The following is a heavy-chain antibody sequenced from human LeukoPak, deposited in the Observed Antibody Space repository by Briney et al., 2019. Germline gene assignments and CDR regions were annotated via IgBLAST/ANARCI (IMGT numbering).Heavy chain of an antibody. CDR2: ISYDGSNK. CDR3: AKDHSGSYFDI. D-gene: IGHD1-26*01. CDR1: GFTFSRYG. Sequence: GGSLRLSCAASGFTFSRYGMHWVRQAPGKGLEWVAVISYDGSNKYYADSAKGRFTISRDNSKNTLYLQMNSLRAEDTAVYYCAKDHSGSYFDIWGQGTMVTVSS. V-gene: IGHV3-30*18. J-gene: IGHJ3*02.